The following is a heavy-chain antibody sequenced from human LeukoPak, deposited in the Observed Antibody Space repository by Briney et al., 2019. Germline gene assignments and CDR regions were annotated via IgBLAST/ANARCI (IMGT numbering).Heavy chain of an antibody. D-gene: IGHD1-26*01. CDR3: ATKSGSYSDDAFDI. CDR2: FDPGDGET. J-gene: IGHJ3*02. Sequence: GASVKVSCKVSGYTLTELSMHWVRQAPGKGLEWMGGFDPGDGETIYAQKFQGRVTMTEDTSTDTAYMELSSLRSEDTAVYYCATKSGSYSDDAFDIWGQGTMVTVSS. V-gene: IGHV1-24*01. CDR1: GYTLTELS.